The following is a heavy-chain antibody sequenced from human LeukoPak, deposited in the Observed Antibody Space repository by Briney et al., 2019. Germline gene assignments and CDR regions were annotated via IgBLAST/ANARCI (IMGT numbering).Heavy chain of an antibody. J-gene: IGHJ5*02. CDR1: GYTFTGYY. CDR3: ARDTTRDNWFDP. CDR2: INPDSGGT. D-gene: IGHD1-26*01. Sequence: GASVKVFCKAPGYTFTGYYMHWVRQAPGQGLEWMGWINPDSGGTNYAQKFQGRVTMTRDTSISTAYMELSGLRSDDTAVYYCARDTTRDNWFDPWGQGTLVTVSS. V-gene: IGHV1-2*02.